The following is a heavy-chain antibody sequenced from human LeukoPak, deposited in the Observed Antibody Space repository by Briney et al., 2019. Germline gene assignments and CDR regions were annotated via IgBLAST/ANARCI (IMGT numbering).Heavy chain of an antibody. CDR1: GYSISSGYY. D-gene: IGHD2-21*02. V-gene: IGHV4-38-2*02. CDR3: ARDAEIYCGGDCYLFDY. CDR2: IYHTGST. Sequence: SETLSLTCTVSGYSISSGYYWGWIRQPPGKGLEWIGTIYHTGSTYYNPSLKSRLTISVDTSKNQFSLKLSSVTAADTAVYYCARDAEIYCGGDCYLFDYWGQGTLVTVSS. J-gene: IGHJ4*02.